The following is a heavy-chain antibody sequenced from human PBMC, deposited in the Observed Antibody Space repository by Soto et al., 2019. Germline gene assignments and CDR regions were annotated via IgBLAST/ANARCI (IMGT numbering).Heavy chain of an antibody. Sequence: SETLSLTCTVSGGSISSGGYYWSWIRQHPGKGLEWIGYIYYSGSTYYNPSLKSRVTISVDTSKNQFSLKLSSVTAADTAVYYCARARGPIAVYGMDVWGQGTTVTVSS. J-gene: IGHJ6*02. V-gene: IGHV4-31*03. D-gene: IGHD6-19*01. CDR3: ARARGPIAVYGMDV. CDR2: IYYSGST. CDR1: GGSISSGGYY.